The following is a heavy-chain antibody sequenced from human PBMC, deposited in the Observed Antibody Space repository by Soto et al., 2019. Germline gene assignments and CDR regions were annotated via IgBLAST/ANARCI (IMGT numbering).Heavy chain of an antibody. CDR3: AKDISQLLRFLEWLPNQPPHYYGMDV. Sequence: PGGSLRLSCAASGFTFSSYGMHWVRQAPGKGLEWVAVISYDGSNKYYADSVKGRFTISRDNSKNTLYLQMNSLRAEDTALYYCAKDISQLLRFLEWLPNQPPHYYGMDVWGQGTTVTVSS. D-gene: IGHD3-3*01. V-gene: IGHV3-30*18. J-gene: IGHJ6*02. CDR2: ISYDGSNK. CDR1: GFTFSSYG.